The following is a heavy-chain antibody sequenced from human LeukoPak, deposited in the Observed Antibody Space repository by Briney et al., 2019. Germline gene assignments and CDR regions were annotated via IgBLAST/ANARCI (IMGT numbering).Heavy chain of an antibody. Sequence: ASVKVSCKASGYTFTGYYMHWVRQVTGQGLEWMGWMNPKSGNTGYAQKFQGRVTITRNTSISTAYMELSSLRSEDTAVYYCARGGRYSSLYMDVWGKGTTVTVSS. CDR3: ARGGRYSSLYMDV. D-gene: IGHD6-13*01. CDR2: MNPKSGNT. J-gene: IGHJ6*03. V-gene: IGHV1-8*03. CDR1: GYTFTGYY.